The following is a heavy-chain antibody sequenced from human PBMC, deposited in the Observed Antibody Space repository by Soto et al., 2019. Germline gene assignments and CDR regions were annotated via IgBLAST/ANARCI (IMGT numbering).Heavy chain of an antibody. CDR3: ARVRLERQQLVRSGYYFDY. CDR1: GGTFSSYA. J-gene: IGHJ4*02. CDR2: IIPIFGTA. D-gene: IGHD6-13*01. V-gene: IGHV1-69*13. Sequence: SVKVSCKASGGTFSSYAISWVRQAPGQGLEWMGGIIPIFGTANYAQKFQGRVTITADESTSTAYMELSSLRSEDTAVYYCARVRLERQQLVRSGYYFDYWGQGTLVTVSS.